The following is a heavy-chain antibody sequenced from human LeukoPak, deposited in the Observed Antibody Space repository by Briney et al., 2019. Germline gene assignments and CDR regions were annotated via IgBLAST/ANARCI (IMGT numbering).Heavy chain of an antibody. CDR1: GYTFTSYG. D-gene: IGHD6-13*01. V-gene: IGHV1-18*01. CDR2: ISAYNGNT. Sequence: ASVKVSCKASGYTFTSYGISWVRQAPGQGLEWMGWISAYNGNTNYAQKLQGRVTMTTDTSTSTAYMELRSLRSDDTAVYYCARGRSSSWYGSVPNNWFDPWGQGTLVTVSS. CDR3: ARGRSSSWYGSVPNNWFDP. J-gene: IGHJ5*02.